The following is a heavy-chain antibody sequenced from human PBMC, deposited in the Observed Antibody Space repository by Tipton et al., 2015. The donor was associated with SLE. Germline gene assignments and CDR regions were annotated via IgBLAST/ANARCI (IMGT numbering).Heavy chain of an antibody. CDR2: IYYSGST. J-gene: IGHJ3*02. V-gene: IGHV4-39*07. D-gene: IGHD5-24*01. CDR1: GGSVNNKNYY. CDR3: ARGPAVEMPTQGAFDI. Sequence: TLSLTCSVSGGSVNNKNYYWGWIRQPPGKGLEWIGTIYYSGSTNYNPSLQSRVTISVDTSKNQFSLKLTSVTAADTALYFCARGPAVEMPTQGAFDIWGQGTMVTVSS.